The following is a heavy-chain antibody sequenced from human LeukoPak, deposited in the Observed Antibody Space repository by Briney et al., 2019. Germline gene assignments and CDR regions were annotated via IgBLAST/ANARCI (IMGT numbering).Heavy chain of an antibody. V-gene: IGHV1-3*01. CDR3: ARQGGGPYSGSPFDY. D-gene: IGHD1-26*01. J-gene: IGHJ4*02. Sequence: ASVTVSCKASGYTFTTYAVHWVRQAPGQRLEWVGWINAGNGDTKYSQKFQGRVTIARDTSASTAYMELSSLRSEDTAIYYCARQGGGPYSGSPFDYWGQGTLVTVSS. CDR1: GYTFTTYA. CDR2: INAGNGDT.